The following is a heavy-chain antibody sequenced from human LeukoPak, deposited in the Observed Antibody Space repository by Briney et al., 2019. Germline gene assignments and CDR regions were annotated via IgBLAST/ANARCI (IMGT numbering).Heavy chain of an antibody. D-gene: IGHD3-9*01. CDR1: NDSNSSRSYY. CDR2: LYYSGNT. Sequence: KPSETLSLTCTVSNDSNSSRSYYWGWIRQPPGKGLEWIGTLYYSGNTYYNPSLKSRVTISIDTSKNQFSLNLTSLTAADTAVYYCATSRYFDWLFSSWGQGALVTVSS. V-gene: IGHV4-39*07. J-gene: IGHJ5*02. CDR3: ATSRYFDWLFSS.